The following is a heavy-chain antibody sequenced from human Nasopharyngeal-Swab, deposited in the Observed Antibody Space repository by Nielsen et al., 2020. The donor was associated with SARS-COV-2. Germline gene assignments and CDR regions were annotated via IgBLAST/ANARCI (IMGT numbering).Heavy chain of an antibody. CDR1: GYSISSGYY. V-gene: IGHV4-38-2*02. CDR3: ASLRDYANYYMDV. J-gene: IGHJ6*03. Sequence: SETLSLTCTVSGYSISSGYYWGWIRQPPGKGLEWIGTVSHTGSTYYNPSLMSRVTISVDTSRNQFSLKLSSVTAADPAVYYCASLRDYANYYMDVWGKGTTVTVSS. D-gene: IGHD4-17*01. CDR2: VSHTGST.